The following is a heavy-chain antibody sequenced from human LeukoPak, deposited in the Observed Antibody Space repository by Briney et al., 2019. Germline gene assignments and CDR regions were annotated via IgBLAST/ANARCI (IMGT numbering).Heavy chain of an antibody. CDR1: GGSISSYY. CDR2: IYYSGST. Sequence: PSETLSLTCTVSGGSISSYYWSWIRQPPGKGLEWIGYIYYSGSTNYNPSLKSRVTISVDTSKNQFSLKLSSVTAADTAVYYCARYYDILTGFAPWGQGPLVTVSS. J-gene: IGHJ5*02. CDR3: ARYYDILTGFAP. D-gene: IGHD3-9*01. V-gene: IGHV4-59*01.